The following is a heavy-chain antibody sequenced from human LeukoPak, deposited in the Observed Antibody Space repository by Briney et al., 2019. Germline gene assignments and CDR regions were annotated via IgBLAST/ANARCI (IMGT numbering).Heavy chain of an antibody. V-gene: IGHV3-23*01. CDR2: ISGSGGST. J-gene: IGHJ4*02. D-gene: IGHD3-10*01. Sequence: GGSLRLSCAASGFTFSSYAISWVRQAPGKGLEWVSAISGSGGSTYYADSVKGRFTISRDNSKNTLYLQMNSLRAEDTALYYCAKDGVGYYGSGSYHYWGQGTLVTVSS. CDR3: AKDGVGYYGSGSYHY. CDR1: GFTFSSYA.